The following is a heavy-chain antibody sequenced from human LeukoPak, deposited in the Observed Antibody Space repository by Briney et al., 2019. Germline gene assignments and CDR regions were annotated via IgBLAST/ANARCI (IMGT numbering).Heavy chain of an antibody. J-gene: IGHJ4*02. Sequence: GGSLRLSCAASEFTFSSYWMTWVRQAPGKGLEWVANINQDGSEKYYVDSVGGRFTISRDNAKNSLYLQMNSLRAEDTAVYYCVRAREAYYNVFPDYWGQGALVTVSS. V-gene: IGHV3-7*01. CDR1: EFTFSSYW. D-gene: IGHD3-10*01. CDR3: VRAREAYYNVFPDY. CDR2: INQDGSEK.